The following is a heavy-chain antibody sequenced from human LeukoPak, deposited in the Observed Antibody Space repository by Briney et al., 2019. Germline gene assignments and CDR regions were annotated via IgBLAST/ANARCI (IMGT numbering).Heavy chain of an antibody. Sequence: PLASVKVSCKASGGTFRSYAINWVRQASGQGLEWMGGIIPIFDTANNAQKFQGRVTITADKSTSTAYMELSSLTSEDTAVYYCARDGHGYSGYDFRYFDYWGQGTLVTVSS. J-gene: IGHJ4*02. CDR1: GGTFRSYA. CDR3: ARDGHGYSGYDFRYFDY. V-gene: IGHV1-69*06. D-gene: IGHD5-12*01. CDR2: IIPIFDTA.